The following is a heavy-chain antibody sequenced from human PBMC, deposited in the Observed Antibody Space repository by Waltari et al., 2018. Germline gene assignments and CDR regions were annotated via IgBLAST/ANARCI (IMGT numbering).Heavy chain of an antibody. CDR3: AREKVWGRKEPHWYFDL. Sequence: QVQLQESGPGLVKPSQTLSLTCTVSGGSISSGGYYWSWIRQHPGKGLEWIGYIYYSVSTYYNPSLKSLVTISVDTSKNQFSLKLSSVTAADTAVYYCAREKVWGRKEPHWYFDLWGRGTLVTVSS. CDR1: GGSISSGGYY. V-gene: IGHV4-31*01. D-gene: IGHD3-16*01. J-gene: IGHJ2*01. CDR2: IYYSVST.